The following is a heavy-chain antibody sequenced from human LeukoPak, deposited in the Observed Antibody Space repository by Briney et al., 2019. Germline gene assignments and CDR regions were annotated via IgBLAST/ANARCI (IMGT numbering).Heavy chain of an antibody. V-gene: IGHV3-74*01. CDR2: IKSDGSNT. J-gene: IGHJ4*02. CDR3: ARGGYYGSGRYYFDS. Sequence: PGGSLRLSCAASGFTFSSYSMNWVRQAPGKGLVWVSRIKSDGSNTNYADSVKGRFTISRDNAKNTLHLQMNSPRAEDTAVYYSARGGYYGSGRYYFDSWGQGTLVTVSS. D-gene: IGHD3-3*01. CDR1: GFTFSSYS.